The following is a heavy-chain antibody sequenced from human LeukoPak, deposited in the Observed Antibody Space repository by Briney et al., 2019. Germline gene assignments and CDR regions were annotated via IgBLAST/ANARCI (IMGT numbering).Heavy chain of an antibody. D-gene: IGHD1-14*01. Sequence: GGSLRLSCAASGFTFSSYAMNWVRQAPGKGLEWVSGISGSGDRTYYADSVKGRFTISRDNSKNTLYLQMNSLGAEDTAVYFCAEKNQIYQHHYDMDVWGQGTTVTVSS. CDR2: ISGSGDRT. CDR3: AEKNQIYQHHYDMDV. CDR1: GFTFSSYA. V-gene: IGHV3-23*01. J-gene: IGHJ6*02.